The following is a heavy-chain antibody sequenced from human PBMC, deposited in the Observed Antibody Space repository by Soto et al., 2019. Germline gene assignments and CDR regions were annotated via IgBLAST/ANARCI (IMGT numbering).Heavy chain of an antibody. CDR2: IISMFGTP. CDR1: GATFSISV. CDR3: AIDLGGGYEPGDS. J-gene: IGHJ4*02. Sequence: QVQLVQSGAELKKPGSSVKVSCRASGATFSISVFNWVRQAPGQGLEWMGGIISMFGTPNYSQKFQGRVTISADESTSTGYMELHNLRSGDPAIYYCAIDLGGGYEPGDSWGQGTQVTVSS. V-gene: IGHV1-69*12. D-gene: IGHD2-15*01.